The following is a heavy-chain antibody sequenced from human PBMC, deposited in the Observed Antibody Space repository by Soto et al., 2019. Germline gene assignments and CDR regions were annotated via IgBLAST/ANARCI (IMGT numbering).Heavy chain of an antibody. CDR3: ARPTATSTPSYSYGTDV. J-gene: IGHJ6*04. D-gene: IGHD2-2*01. CDR1: GDSVSSNSAA. V-gene: IGHV6-1*01. Sequence: SQTLSLTCASSGDSVSSNSAAWNWIRQSPSRGLEWLGRTYYRSKWYNDYAVSVKSRITINLDTSKNQFSLQLNSVTPEDTAVYYCARPTATSTPSYSYGTDVGAKGTTVTVPS. CDR2: TYYRSKWYN.